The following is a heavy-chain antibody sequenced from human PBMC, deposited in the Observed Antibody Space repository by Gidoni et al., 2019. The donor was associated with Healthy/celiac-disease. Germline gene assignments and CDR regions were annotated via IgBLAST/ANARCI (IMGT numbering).Heavy chain of an antibody. CDR3: AKGRIAARPDWFDP. CDR2: ISGSGGST. V-gene: IGHV3-23*01. D-gene: IGHD6-6*01. J-gene: IGHJ5*02. Sequence: EVQLLESGGGLVQPGGSLRLSCAASGFTLTSYSMSWVRQASGKGLEWVSAISGSGGSTYYADSVKGRFTISRDNSKNTLYLQMNSLRAEDTAVYYCAKGRIAARPDWFDPWGQGTLVTVSS. CDR1: GFTLTSYS.